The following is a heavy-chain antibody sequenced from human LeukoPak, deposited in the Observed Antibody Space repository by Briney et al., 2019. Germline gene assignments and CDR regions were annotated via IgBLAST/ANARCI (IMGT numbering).Heavy chain of an antibody. J-gene: IGHJ4*02. Sequence: GGSLRLSCAASGFTFSSYWMSWVRQAPGKGLEWVANIKQDGSEKYYVDSVKGRFTISRDNAKNSLYLQMNSLRAEDMAVYYCARVKYDFWSGYYDYWGQGTLVTVSS. CDR1: GFTFSSYW. D-gene: IGHD3-3*01. V-gene: IGHV3-7*01. CDR3: ARVKYDFWSGYYDY. CDR2: IKQDGSEK.